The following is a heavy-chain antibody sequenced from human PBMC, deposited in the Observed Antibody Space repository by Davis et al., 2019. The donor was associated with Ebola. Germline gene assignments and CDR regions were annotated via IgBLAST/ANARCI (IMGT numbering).Heavy chain of an antibody. V-gene: IGHV4-34*01. CDR2: INHSGST. J-gene: IGHJ6*02. CDR3: ARISVVVPAAIVYFYGMDV. Sequence: ESLKISCAASGFTFSSYWMSWVRQAPGKGLEWIGEINHSGSTNYNPSLKSRATISVDTSKNQFSLKLSSVTAADTAVYYCARISVVVPAAIVYFYGMDVWGQGTTVTVSS. CDR1: GFTFSSYW. D-gene: IGHD2-2*02.